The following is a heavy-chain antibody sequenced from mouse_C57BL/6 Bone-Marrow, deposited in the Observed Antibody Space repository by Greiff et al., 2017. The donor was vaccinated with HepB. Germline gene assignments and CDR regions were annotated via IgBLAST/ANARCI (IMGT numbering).Heavy chain of an antibody. CDR3: YYGSSYY. Sequence: QVQLQQSGAELVKPGASVTLSCKASGYTFTSYWMQWVKQRPGQGLEWIGEIEPSDSYTNYIHKFKGKATLTGDTSSSTAYMQLSSLTSEDSAVYYCYYGSSYYWGQGTTLTVSS. D-gene: IGHD1-1*01. J-gene: IGHJ2*01. CDR1: GYTFTSYW. V-gene: IGHV1-50*01. CDR2: IEPSDSYT.